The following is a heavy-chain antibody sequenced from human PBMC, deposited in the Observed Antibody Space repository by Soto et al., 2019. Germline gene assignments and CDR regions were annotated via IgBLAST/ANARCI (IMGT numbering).Heavy chain of an antibody. CDR1: GFTFSSYG. V-gene: IGHV3-33*01. CDR3: ARDFDSSGWYVDD. Sequence: QVQLVESGGGVVQPGRSLRLSCAASGFTFSSYGMQWVRQAPGKGLEWVAVIWYDGSNKYYADSVKGRFTISRDNSKITMYLKMSSLRAEDTAEYDCARDFDSSGWYVDDWGQGTLVTVSS. J-gene: IGHJ4*02. CDR2: IWYDGSNK. D-gene: IGHD6-19*01.